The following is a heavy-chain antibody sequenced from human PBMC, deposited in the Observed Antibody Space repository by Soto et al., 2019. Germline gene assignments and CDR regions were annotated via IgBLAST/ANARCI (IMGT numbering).Heavy chain of an antibody. CDR3: VRDRGAVRGNYRKRATRFDS. CDR2: IYHSGSA. D-gene: IGHD3-16*02. V-gene: IGHV4-4*02. CDR1: GGSITSENW. Sequence: SETLSLTCTVSGGSITSENWWSWVRQPPEKGLEWIGEIYHSGSANYNPSLKSRATISLDKSKSQFSLQLTSVTAADKAIYYCVRDRGAVRGNYRKRATRFDSWGQGIPVTVSS. J-gene: IGHJ4*02.